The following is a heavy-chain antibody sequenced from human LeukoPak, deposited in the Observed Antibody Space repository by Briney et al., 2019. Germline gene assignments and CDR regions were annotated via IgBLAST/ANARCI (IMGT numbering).Heavy chain of an antibody. CDR2: IYPGDSDT. V-gene: IGHV5-51*01. D-gene: IGHD2-2*02. CDR3: ARHGCSSTSCYTGSVGWFDP. J-gene: IGHJ5*02. Sequence: GESLKISCKGSGYSFTSYWIGWARQMPGKGLEWMGIIYPGDSDTRYSPSFQGQVTISADKSISTAYLQWSSLKASDTAMYYCARHGCSSTSCYTGSVGWFDPWGQGTLVTVSS. CDR1: GYSFTSYW.